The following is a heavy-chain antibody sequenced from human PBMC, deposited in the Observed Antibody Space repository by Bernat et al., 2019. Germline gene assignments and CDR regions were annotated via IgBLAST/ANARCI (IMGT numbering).Heavy chain of an antibody. D-gene: IGHD6-13*01. CDR1: GYTFTGYY. CDR2: INPNSGGT. Sequence: QVQLVQSGAEVKKPGASVKVSCKASGYTFTGYYMHWVRQAPGQGLEWMGWINPNSGGTNYAQKLQGWVTMTRDTSSSTAYMELSRLRSDDTAVYYCARGGGIAAADTEFDYWGQGTLVTVSS. J-gene: IGHJ4*02. CDR3: ARGGGIAAADTEFDY. V-gene: IGHV1-2*04.